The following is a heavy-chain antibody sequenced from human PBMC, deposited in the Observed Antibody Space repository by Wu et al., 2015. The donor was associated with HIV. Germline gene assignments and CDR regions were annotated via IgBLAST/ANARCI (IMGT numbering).Heavy chain of an antibody. J-gene: IGHJ6*03. D-gene: IGHD3-3*01. CDR1: GGTFSSYA. Sequence: QVQLVQSGAEVKKPGSSVKVSCKASGGTFSSYAISWVRQAPGQGLEWMGGIIPIFGTANYAQKFQGRVTITADESTSTAYMELSSLRSEDTAVYYCARGIIPLRRSYYYYYMDVVGTKGPRVHRLL. CDR2: IIPIFGTA. V-gene: IGHV1-69*12. CDR3: ARGIIPLRRSYYYYYMDV.